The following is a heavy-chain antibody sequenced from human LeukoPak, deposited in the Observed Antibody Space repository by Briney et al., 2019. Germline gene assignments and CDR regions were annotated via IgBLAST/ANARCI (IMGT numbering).Heavy chain of an antibody. Sequence: GASVKVSCKASGYTFTSYGISWVRQAPGQGLEWMGWISAYNGNTNYAQKLQGRVTMTTDTSTSTAYMELRSLRSDDTAVYYCARVPSRPNSYYYDSSGYFDYWGQGTLVTVSS. CDR1: GYTFTSYG. D-gene: IGHD3-22*01. J-gene: IGHJ4*02. CDR2: ISAYNGNT. CDR3: ARVPSRPNSYYYDSSGYFDY. V-gene: IGHV1-18*01.